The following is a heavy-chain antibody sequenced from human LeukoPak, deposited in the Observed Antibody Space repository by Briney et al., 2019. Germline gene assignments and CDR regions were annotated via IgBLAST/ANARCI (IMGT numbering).Heavy chain of an antibody. Sequence: GGSLRLSCAASGFTFSSYSMNWVRQAPGKGLEWVSYISSSSSTIYYADSVKGRFTISRDNAKNSLYLQMNNLRDEDTAVYYCARDKDIVVVPAAIRWNWFDPWGQGTLVTVSS. J-gene: IGHJ5*02. D-gene: IGHD2-2*02. CDR1: GFTFSSYS. CDR2: ISSSSSTI. CDR3: ARDKDIVVVPAAIRWNWFDP. V-gene: IGHV3-48*02.